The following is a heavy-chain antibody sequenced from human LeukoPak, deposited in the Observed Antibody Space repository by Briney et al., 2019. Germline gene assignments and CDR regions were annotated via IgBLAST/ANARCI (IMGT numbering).Heavy chain of an antibody. J-gene: IGHJ4*02. CDR1: GFTFSTYS. CDR3: ARTPESSGYFPWYFDY. CDR2: ITSSSTYI. V-gene: IGHV3-21*04. Sequence: PGGSLRLSCAASGFTFSTYSMNWVRRAPGKGLEWVSSITSSSTYIYCADSVKGRFTISRDNAKNSLYLQMNSLRAEDTAVYYCARTPESSGYFPWYFDYWGQGTLVTVSS. D-gene: IGHD3-22*01.